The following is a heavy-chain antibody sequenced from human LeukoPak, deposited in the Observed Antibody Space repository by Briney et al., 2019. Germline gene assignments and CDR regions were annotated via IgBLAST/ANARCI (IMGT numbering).Heavy chain of an antibody. CDR1: GFCFTTYW. Sequence: GGSLRLSCAASGFCFTTYWMGWVRQAPGKGLEWVSYISSSGSTIYYADSMKGRFTISRDNAKNSLYLQMNSLRAEDTAVYYCALSRGGWGLDYWGQGTLVTVSS. CDR3: ALSRGGWGLDY. CDR2: ISSSGSTI. V-gene: IGHV3-48*04. J-gene: IGHJ4*02. D-gene: IGHD6-19*01.